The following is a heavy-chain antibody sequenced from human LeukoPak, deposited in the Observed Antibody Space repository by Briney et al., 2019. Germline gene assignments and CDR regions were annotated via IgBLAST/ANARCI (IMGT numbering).Heavy chain of an antibody. CDR3: AKDIIGAIAARHFDY. CDR2: ISWNSGSI. V-gene: IGHV3-9*01. D-gene: IGHD6-6*01. CDR1: GFTFDDYA. Sequence: PGRSLRLSCAASGFTFDDYAMHWVRQAPGKGLEWVSGISWNSGSIGYADSVKGRFTISRDNAKNSLYLQMNGLRAEDTALYYCAKDIIGAIAARHFDYWGQGTLVTVSS. J-gene: IGHJ4*02.